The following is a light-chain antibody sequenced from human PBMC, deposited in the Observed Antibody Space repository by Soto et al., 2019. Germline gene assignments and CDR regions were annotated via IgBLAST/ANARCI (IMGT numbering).Light chain of an antibody. J-gene: IGKJ1*01. CDR3: QKHHSYWT. CDR2: KAS. V-gene: IGKV1-5*03. CDR1: QSISTW. Sequence: DIQMTQSPSTLSASVGDRVTMTCRAIQSISTWLDRYQQKPGKAPKLLIYKASSLESGVPSRFSGSGSGTEFTLTISSLQPDAFATYYCQKHHSYWTLGQGTKVDIK.